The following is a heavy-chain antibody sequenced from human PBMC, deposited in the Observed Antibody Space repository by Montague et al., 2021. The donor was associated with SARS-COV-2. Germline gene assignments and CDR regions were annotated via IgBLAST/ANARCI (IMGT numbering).Heavy chain of an antibody. D-gene: IGHD3-3*01. J-gene: IGHJ3*01. Sequence: PALVKPTQTLTLTCMFSGFSLTTDGVGVAWIRRPPGKALEWLALIYWDGDQRYSPSLKTRVTITKDTSRNRVVLTMTNLDPVDTATYYCARRYDFYRAEAFDVWGQGTMVTVSS. CDR1: GFSLTTDGVG. V-gene: IGHV2-5*02. CDR3: ARRYDFYRAEAFDV. CDR2: IYWDGDQ.